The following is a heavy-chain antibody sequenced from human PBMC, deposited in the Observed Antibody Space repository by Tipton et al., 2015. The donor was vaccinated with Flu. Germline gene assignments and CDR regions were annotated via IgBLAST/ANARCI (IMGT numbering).Heavy chain of an antibody. V-gene: IGHV5-51*03. Sequence: QLVQSGAEVKKPSESLKISCKASGYTFTDYWIGWVRQMPGKGLEWMGLIWPDDSDTRYSPSFQGQVTISADKSISTAYLQWSSLKASDTAMCYWATVPPGADSHRHFDYWGQGTLVTVSS. D-gene: IGHD4-23*01. J-gene: IGHJ4*02. CDR3: ATVPPGADSHRHFDY. CDR2: IWPDDSDT. CDR1: GYTFTDYW.